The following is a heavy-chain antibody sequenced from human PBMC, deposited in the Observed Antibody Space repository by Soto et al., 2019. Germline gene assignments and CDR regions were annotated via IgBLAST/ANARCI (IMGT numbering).Heavy chain of an antibody. J-gene: IGHJ6*02. Sequence: LSCLASGFTFSDYAMTWVRHVPGRGLEWVASLDGAGGSTYYADSVRGRFTISRDNSQNTLVLQMKRLTVDDTAIYYCAAPRDEYGSGVSWFNYGMDIWGQGTTVTVPS. CDR1: GFTFSDYA. D-gene: IGHD3-10*01. CDR2: LDGAGGST. CDR3: AAPRDEYGSGVSWFNYGMDI. V-gene: IGHV3-23*01.